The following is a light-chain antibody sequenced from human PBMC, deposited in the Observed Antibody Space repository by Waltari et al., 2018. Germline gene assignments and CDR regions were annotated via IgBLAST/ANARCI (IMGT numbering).Light chain of an antibody. J-gene: IGKJ1*01. CDR1: QIVTNN. CDR3: QVRTSWLWT. Sequence: EIVVTQSPATLSLSPGERVTLSCRASQIVTNNFAWFQQRPGQAPRLLIYNASTRATDIPARFRGSGSGTEFTLTINSLQSEDLAIYYCQVRTSWLWTFGQGTKV. V-gene: IGKV3-15*01. CDR2: NAS.